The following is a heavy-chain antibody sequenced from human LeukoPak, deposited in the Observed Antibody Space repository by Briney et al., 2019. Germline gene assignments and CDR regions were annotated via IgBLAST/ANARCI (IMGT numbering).Heavy chain of an antibody. CDR1: GGTFSSYA. Sequence: SVKLSCTASGGTFSSYAISWVRQAPGQGLEWMGRIIPILGIANYAQKFQGRVTITADKSTSTAYMELSSLRSEDTAVYYCARDIRAVDIVATTYYNSSKWVAFDIWGQGTMVTVSS. J-gene: IGHJ3*02. CDR3: ARDIRAVDIVATTYYNSSKWVAFDI. CDR2: IIPILGIA. V-gene: IGHV1-69*04. D-gene: IGHD5-12*01.